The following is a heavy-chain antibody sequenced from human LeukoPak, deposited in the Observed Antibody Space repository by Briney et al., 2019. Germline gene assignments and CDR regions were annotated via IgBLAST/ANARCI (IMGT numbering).Heavy chain of an antibody. CDR1: GFTFSSYA. Sequence: GGSLRLSCAASGFTFSSYAMSWVRQAPGEGLEWVSAISGSGVSRFSADSVQSRFTISRDNSKNTVYLQMNSLRAEDTAVYYCAKMRGHDRGAFDIWGQGTMVTVSS. D-gene: IGHD1-14*01. CDR3: AKMRGHDRGAFDI. V-gene: IGHV3-23*01. CDR2: ISGSGVSR. J-gene: IGHJ3*02.